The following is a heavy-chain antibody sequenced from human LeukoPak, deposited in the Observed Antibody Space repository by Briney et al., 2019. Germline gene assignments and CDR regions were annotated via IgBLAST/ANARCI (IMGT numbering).Heavy chain of an antibody. CDR1: GYTFTSYY. D-gene: IGHD2-2*02. V-gene: IGHV1-46*01. CDR2: INPSGGST. J-gene: IGHJ6*02. CDR3: ARGREDTRYCSRTSCYTHYYGMDV. Sequence: GASVKVSCKASGYTFTSYYMHWVRQAPGQGLEWMGIINPSGGSTSYAQKFQGRVTMTRDTSTSTVYMELSSLRSEDTAVYYCARGREDTRYCSRTSCYTHYYGMDVWGQGTTVTVSS.